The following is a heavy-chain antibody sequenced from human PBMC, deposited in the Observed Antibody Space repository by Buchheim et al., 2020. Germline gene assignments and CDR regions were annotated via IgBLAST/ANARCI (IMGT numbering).Heavy chain of an antibody. Sequence: VQLVESGGGLVKPGGSLRLSCAASGFTFSSYSMNWVRQAPGKGMEWVSTISRSSRSSTYIYYADSVKGRFTISRDDAKSSLYLQMNSLRADDTAMHYCVRPSVDDYGDWAYWGQGTL. CDR3: VRPSVDDYGDWAY. CDR1: GFTFSSYS. V-gene: IGHV3-21*01. CDR2: ISRSSRSSTYI. D-gene: IGHD4-17*01. J-gene: IGHJ4*02.